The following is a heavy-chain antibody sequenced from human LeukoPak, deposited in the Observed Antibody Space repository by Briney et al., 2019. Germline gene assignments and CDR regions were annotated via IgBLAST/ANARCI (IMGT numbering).Heavy chain of an antibody. J-gene: IGHJ4*02. D-gene: IGHD2-15*01. Sequence: GASVKVSCKASGYTFSSYGISWVRQAPGQGLEWMGWISAYNGNIKSAQKFQGRVTMTTDTSTSTAYMELRSLRSDDTAMYFCARDDLDCSGGTCYPDDFWGQGTLVTVSS. CDR1: GYTFSSYG. CDR3: ARDDLDCSGGTCYPDDF. V-gene: IGHV1-18*01. CDR2: ISAYNGNI.